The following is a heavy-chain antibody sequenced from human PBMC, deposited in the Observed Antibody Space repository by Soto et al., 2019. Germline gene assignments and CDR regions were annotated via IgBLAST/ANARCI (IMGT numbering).Heavy chain of an antibody. V-gene: IGHV4-31*03. J-gene: IGHJ4*02. CDR1: GGSISSGRYY. CDR2: IYYSGST. D-gene: IGHD1-1*01. CDR3: ARWPQLEPRFDY. Sequence: SETLSLTCTVSGGSISSGRYYWSWIRQHPGKGLEWIGYIYYSGSTYYNPSLKSRVTISVDTSKNQFSLKLSSVTAADTAVYNCARWPQLEPRFDYWGQGTLVTVSS.